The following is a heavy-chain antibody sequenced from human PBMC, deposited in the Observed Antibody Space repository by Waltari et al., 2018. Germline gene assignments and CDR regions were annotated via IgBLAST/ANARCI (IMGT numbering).Heavy chain of an antibody. CDR1: GYTFTSYT. Sequence: QVQLVQSGPEAKKPGASVKVSCKASGYTFTSYTMHLVRQAPGQRLEWMGWIRNSKTKYSERFRGRVTITRDTSANTAYMEMTSLTSEDTAVYFCARYSGFYQDAFDIWGQGTMVTVSS. CDR2: IRNSKT. CDR3: ARYSGFYQDAFDI. D-gene: IGHD1-26*01. V-gene: IGHV1-3*01. J-gene: IGHJ3*02.